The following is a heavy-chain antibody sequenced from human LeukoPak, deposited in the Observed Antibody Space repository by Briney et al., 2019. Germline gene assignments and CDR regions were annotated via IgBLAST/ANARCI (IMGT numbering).Heavy chain of an antibody. V-gene: IGHV4-34*01. J-gene: IGHJ4*02. CDR1: GGSFSGYY. Sequence: PSETLSLTCAVYGGSFSGYYWSWIRQPPGKGLEWIGEINHSGSTNYNPSLKSRVTISVDTSKNQFSLKLSSVTAADTAVYYCARLWVDSSGWYQQYYFDYWGQGTLVTVSS. CDR2: INHSGST. CDR3: ARLWVDSSGWYQQYYFDY. D-gene: IGHD6-19*01.